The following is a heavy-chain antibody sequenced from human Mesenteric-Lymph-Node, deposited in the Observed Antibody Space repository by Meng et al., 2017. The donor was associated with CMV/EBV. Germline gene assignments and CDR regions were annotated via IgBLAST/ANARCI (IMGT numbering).Heavy chain of an antibody. D-gene: IGHD6-19*01. J-gene: IGHJ4*02. CDR3: AKDWTNLVAGIDY. CDR1: GFTFSSYW. Sequence: GESLKISCAASGFTFSSYWMHWVRQAPGKGLVWVSRINSDGSSTSYADSVKGRFTISRDNAKNSLYLQMNSLRPEDTALYYCAKDWTNLVAGIDYWGPGTLVTVSS. CDR2: INSDGSST. V-gene: IGHV3-74*01.